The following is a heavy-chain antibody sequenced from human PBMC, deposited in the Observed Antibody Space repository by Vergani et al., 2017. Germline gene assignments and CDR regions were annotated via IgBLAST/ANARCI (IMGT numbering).Heavy chain of an antibody. CDR3: ARDSCSSTSCYRGKYYYYYMDV. J-gene: IGHJ6*03. CDR2: IIPIFGTA. D-gene: IGHD2-2*02. V-gene: IGHV1-69*01. CDR1: GYTFSSYA. Sequence: QVQLVQSGAEVGKPGASVKISCKASGYTFSSYAISWVRQAPGQGLEWMGGIIPIFGTANYAQKFQGRVTITADESTSTAYMELSSLRSEDTAVYYCARDSCSSTSCYRGKYYYYYMDVWGKGTTVTVSS.